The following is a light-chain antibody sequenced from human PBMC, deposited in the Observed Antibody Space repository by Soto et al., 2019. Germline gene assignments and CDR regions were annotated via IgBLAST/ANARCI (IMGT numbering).Light chain of an antibody. CDR3: QQFHSYPIT. CDR2: AAS. CDR1: QDISTY. Sequence: IPLTQSPSSLSASVGEIVITNYRASQDISTYLAWYQQRAGKAPDLMIYAASTLQNGVPSRFSGSGSGTDFTLTIISLQPEDIATYYCQQFHSYPITLGQGTRLEIK. J-gene: IGKJ5*01. V-gene: IGKV1-9*01.